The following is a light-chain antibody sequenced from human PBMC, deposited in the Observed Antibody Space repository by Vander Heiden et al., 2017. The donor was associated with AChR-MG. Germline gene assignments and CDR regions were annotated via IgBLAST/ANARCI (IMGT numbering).Light chain of an antibody. CDR3: CSYAGSTVWV. J-gene: IGLJ3*02. Sequence: QSALTQPASVSGPPGQSITISCTGTISDVGGYYLVSWYQQYPGEAPKLILYETTKRPSGVSDRFSGSKSGNTASLSISGLQDEDEADYYCCSYAGSTVWVFGGGTKLTVL. CDR1: ISDVGGYYL. CDR2: ETT. V-gene: IGLV2-23*01.